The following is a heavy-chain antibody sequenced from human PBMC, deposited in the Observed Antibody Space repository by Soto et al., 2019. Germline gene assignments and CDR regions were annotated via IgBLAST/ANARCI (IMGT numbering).Heavy chain of an antibody. D-gene: IGHD3-22*01. J-gene: IGHJ6*02. CDR1: GGTFSSYA. Sequence: QVQLVQSGAEVKKPGSSVKVSCKASGGTFSSYAISWVRQAPGQGLEWMGGIIPIFGTANYAQKFQGRVTITADESTSTAYMELSSLRSEDTAVYDGARAYDSSGYYYDYYYGMDVWGQGTTVTVSS. V-gene: IGHV1-69*01. CDR2: IIPIFGTA. CDR3: ARAYDSSGYYYDYYYGMDV.